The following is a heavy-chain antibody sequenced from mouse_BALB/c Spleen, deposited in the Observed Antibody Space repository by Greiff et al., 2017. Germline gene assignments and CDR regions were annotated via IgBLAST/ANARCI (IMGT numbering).Heavy chain of an antibody. V-gene: IGHV10-1*02. Sequence: VQLVESGGGLVQPKGSLKLTCAASGFTFNTYAMNWVRQAPGKGLEWVARIRSKSNNYATYYADSVKDRFTISRDDSQSMLYLQMNNLKTEDTAMYYCVRHNDGYYVLYAMDYWGQGTSVTVSS. CDR1: GFTFNTYA. CDR3: VRHNDGYYVLYAMDY. J-gene: IGHJ4*01. CDR2: IRSKSNNYAT. D-gene: IGHD2-3*01.